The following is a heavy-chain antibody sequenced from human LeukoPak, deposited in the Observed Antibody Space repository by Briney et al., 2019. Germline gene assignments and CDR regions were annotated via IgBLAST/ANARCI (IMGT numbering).Heavy chain of an antibody. CDR2: IYYSGST. J-gene: IGHJ4*02. V-gene: IGHV4-59*01. CDR3: ARERGAVAFDY. Sequence: KPSETLSLTCTVSGGSISSYYWSWIRQPPGKGLEWIGYIYYSGSTNCNPSLKSRVTISVDTSKNQFSLKLSSVTAADTAVYYCARERGAVAFDYWGQGTLVTVSS. CDR1: GGSISSYY. D-gene: IGHD6-19*01.